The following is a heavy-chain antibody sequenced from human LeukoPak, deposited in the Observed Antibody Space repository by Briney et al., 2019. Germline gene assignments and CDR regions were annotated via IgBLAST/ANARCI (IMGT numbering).Heavy chain of an antibody. J-gene: IGHJ6*02. CDR1: GFNFIDYS. CDR3: AGGPYFDWLRNYYYGMDV. CDR2: IGISSGNT. V-gene: IGHV3-48*01. D-gene: IGHD3-9*01. Sequence: GGSLRLSCAASGFNFIDYSMNWVRQAPGKGLEWISYIGISSGNTKYADSVKGRFTISRDKARNSLYLQMNSLRVEDTAVYYCAGGPYFDWLRNYYYGMDVWDQGTTVTVSS.